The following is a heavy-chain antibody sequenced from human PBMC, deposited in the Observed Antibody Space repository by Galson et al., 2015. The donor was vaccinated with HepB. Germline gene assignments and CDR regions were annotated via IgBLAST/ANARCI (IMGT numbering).Heavy chain of an antibody. CDR3: ASGRRDGYRYFDY. D-gene: IGHD5-24*01. V-gene: IGHV4-39*01. CDR1: GGSISSSNYY. CDR2: NFYSGST. J-gene: IGHJ4*02. Sequence: LSLTCTVSGGSISSSNYYWGWIRQPPGKGLEWIGSNFYSGSTYYNPSLKGRVTISVETSKNQLSLKVNSVSAADTAFYYCASGRRDGYRYFDYWGQGTLVTVSS.